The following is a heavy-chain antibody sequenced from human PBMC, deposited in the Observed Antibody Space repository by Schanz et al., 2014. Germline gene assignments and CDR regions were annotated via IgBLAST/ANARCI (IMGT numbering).Heavy chain of an antibody. J-gene: IGHJ3*01. CDR2: ISTYTGNT. D-gene: IGHD3-22*01. V-gene: IGHV1-18*01. Sequence: QVQLVQSGAEVKKPGASVKVSCKSSGYTFTNYAINWVRQAPGQGLEWMGWISTYTGNTNYAQRLQDRVTMTTDTSTSTAYMELRSLTSDDTAVYYCARDIQYHYDTSGPVGAFDFWGQGTMVTVSS. CDR3: ARDIQYHYDTSGPVGAFDF. CDR1: GYTFTNYA.